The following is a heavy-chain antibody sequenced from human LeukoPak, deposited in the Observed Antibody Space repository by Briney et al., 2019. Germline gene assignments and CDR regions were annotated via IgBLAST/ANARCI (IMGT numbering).Heavy chain of an antibody. J-gene: IGHJ4*02. CDR1: GFTFSRYG. V-gene: IGHV4-4*02. CDR3: ARVSNSTSFDY. D-gene: IGHD2-2*01. Sequence: GSLRLSCEASGFTFSRYGMHWVRQAPGKGLEWIGEIYHSGSINYNPSLKSRVTISVDKSKNHFSLKLSSVTAADTAVYYCARVSNSTSFDYGGQGALVTVSS. CDR2: IYHSGSI.